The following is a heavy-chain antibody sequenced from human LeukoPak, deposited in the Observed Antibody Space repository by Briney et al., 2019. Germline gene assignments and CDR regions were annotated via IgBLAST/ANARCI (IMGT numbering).Heavy chain of an antibody. D-gene: IGHD6-19*01. J-gene: IGHJ4*02. V-gene: IGHV3-53*01. CDR1: GFTFSNAW. CDR3: ARESQYSSGWYYFDY. CDR2: MQSGGTT. Sequence: GGSPRLSCAASGFTFSNAWMSWVRQAPGKGLEWVSVMQSGGTTYYADSVKGRFTISKDNSKKTLYLEMNSLRAEDTAVYYCARESQYSSGWYYFDYWGQGTLVTVSA.